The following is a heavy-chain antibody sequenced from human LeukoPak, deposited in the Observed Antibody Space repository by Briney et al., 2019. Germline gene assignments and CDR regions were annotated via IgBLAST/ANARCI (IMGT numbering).Heavy chain of an antibody. CDR3: ARDLITVTKGFDI. CDR2: ISYLGST. V-gene: IGHV4-59*11. D-gene: IGHD4-17*01. CDR1: TDSFSSHY. Sequence: SETLSLTCAVSTDSFSSHYWSWIRQPPGKGLEWIGYISYLGSTNYNPSLKSRVTISIDTSKNQFSLKLRSVTAADTAVYYCARDLITVTKGFDIWGQGTMVSVSS. J-gene: IGHJ3*02.